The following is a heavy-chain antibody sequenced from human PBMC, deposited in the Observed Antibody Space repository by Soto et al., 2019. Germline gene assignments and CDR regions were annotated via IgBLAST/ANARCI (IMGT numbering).Heavy chain of an antibody. CDR2: IYSGGST. CDR1: GFTVSSNY. Sequence: PAGSLRLSSAASGFTVSSNYMSWARQAPRKGLEWVSVIYSGGSTYYADSVKGRFTISRDNSKNTLYLQMNSLRAEDTAVYYCARGYCCCTRCYAGGFYYYMDVWGKGTTVTVSS. D-gene: IGHD2-2*01. J-gene: IGHJ6*03. CDR3: ARGYCCCTRCYAGGFYYYMDV. V-gene: IGHV3-66*01.